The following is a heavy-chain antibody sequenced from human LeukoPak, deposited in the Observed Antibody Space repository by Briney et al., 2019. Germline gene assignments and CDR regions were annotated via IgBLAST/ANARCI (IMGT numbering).Heavy chain of an antibody. CDR1: GFTFSIYA. Sequence: GGSLRLSCAASGFTFSIYAMTWVRQAPGKGLEWVSAISGSGGSTYYADSVKGRLTISRDNSKNTLYLQMNSLRAEDTAVYYCAADCSSTSCLPFDYWGQGTLVTVSS. D-gene: IGHD2-2*01. CDR2: ISGSGGST. J-gene: IGHJ4*02. CDR3: AADCSSTSCLPFDY. V-gene: IGHV3-23*01.